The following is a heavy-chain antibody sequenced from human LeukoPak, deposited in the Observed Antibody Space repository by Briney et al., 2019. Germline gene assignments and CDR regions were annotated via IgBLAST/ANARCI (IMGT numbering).Heavy chain of an antibody. CDR1: GYTFTKYG. D-gene: IGHD3-9*01. J-gene: IGHJ5*02. CDR3: ARGGDILTGYYKGGNWFDP. V-gene: IGHV7-4-1*02. Sequence: ASVKVSCKASGYTFTKYGVYWVRQAPGQGLEWMGWINTDTGNPTYAQGFTGRFVFSLDTSVSTAYLQISSLKAEDTAVYYCARGGDILTGYYKGGNWFDPWGQGTLVTVSS. CDR2: INTDTGNP.